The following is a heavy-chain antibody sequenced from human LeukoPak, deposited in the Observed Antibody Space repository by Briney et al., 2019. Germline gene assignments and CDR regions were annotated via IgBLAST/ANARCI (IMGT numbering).Heavy chain of an antibody. V-gene: IGHV3-23*01. J-gene: IGHJ4*02. Sequence: GGSLRLSCAASGFTFSSYAMSWVRQAPGKGLEWASAISGSGGSTYYADSVKGRFTISRDNSKNTLYLQMNSLRAEDTAVYYCAKDVRPAQNYFDYWGQGTLVTVSS. CDR3: AKDVRPAQNYFDY. CDR1: GFTFSSYA. CDR2: ISGSGGST.